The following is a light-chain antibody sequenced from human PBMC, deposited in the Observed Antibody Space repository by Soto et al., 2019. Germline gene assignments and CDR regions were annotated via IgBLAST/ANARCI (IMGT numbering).Light chain of an antibody. J-gene: IGLJ1*01. CDR2: GNS. CDR1: SSNIGAGYD. V-gene: IGLV1-40*01. CDR3: QSYDRSLSGLYV. Sequence: QSVLTQPPSVSGAPGQRVTISCTGSSSNIGAGYDVHWYQQLPGTAPKLLIDGNSNRPSGVPYRFSGPNSVTSSSLAITGLKAEDEVDYYCQSYDRSLSGLYVVGTGTKRTVL.